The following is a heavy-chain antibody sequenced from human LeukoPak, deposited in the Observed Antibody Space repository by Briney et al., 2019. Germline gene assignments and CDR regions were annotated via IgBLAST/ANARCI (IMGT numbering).Heavy chain of an antibody. J-gene: IGHJ6*02. CDR2: IYSGGST. CDR3: ARDMRGYDYGDYVVDYYYGMDV. Sequence: GGSLRLSCAASGFTVSSNYMSWARQAPGKGLEWVSVIYSGGSTYYADSVKGRFTISRDNSKNTLYLQMNSLRAEDTAVYYCARDMRGYDYGDYVVDYYYGMDVWGQGTTVTVSS. D-gene: IGHD4-17*01. V-gene: IGHV3-53*01. CDR1: GFTVSSNY.